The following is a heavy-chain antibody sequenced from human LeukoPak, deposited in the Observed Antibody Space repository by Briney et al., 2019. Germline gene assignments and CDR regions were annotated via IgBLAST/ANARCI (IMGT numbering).Heavy chain of an antibody. D-gene: IGHD3-10*01. CDR2: IYPGDSDT. J-gene: IGHJ6*02. CDR1: GYSFTSYW. Sequence: GESLKTSCKGSGYSFTSYWIGWVRQMPGKGLEWMGIIYPGDSDTRYSPSFQGQVTISADKSISTAYLQWSSLKASDTAMYYCARLIYGSGSSYYGMDVWGQGTTVTVSS. CDR3: ARLIYGSGSSYYGMDV. V-gene: IGHV5-51*01.